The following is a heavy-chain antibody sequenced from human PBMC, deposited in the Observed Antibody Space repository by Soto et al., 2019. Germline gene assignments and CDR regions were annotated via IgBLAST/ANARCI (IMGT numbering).Heavy chain of an antibody. CDR3: ARDRYSSGR. D-gene: IGHD6-19*01. Sequence: QVQLQESGPGLVKPSETLSLTCTVSGGSISSYYWSWIRQPPGKGLEWIGYIYYSGSTNYHPSLKSRVTISVDTSKNQFSLKLSSVTAADTAVYYCARDRYSSGRWGQGTLVTVSS. CDR2: IYYSGST. CDR1: GGSISSYY. V-gene: IGHV4-59*01. J-gene: IGHJ4*02.